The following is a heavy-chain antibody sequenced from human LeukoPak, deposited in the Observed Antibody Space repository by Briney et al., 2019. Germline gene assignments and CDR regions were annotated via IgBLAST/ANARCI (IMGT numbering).Heavy chain of an antibody. CDR1: GFTFSSYR. CDR3: AREGDDFWSGLPYYFDY. CDR2: IKQDGSEK. Sequence: GGSLRLSCAASGFTFSSYRMSWVRQAPGKGLEWVANIKQDGSEKYYVDSVKGRFTISRDNAKNSLYLQMNSLRAEDTAVYYCAREGDDFWSGLPYYFDYWGQGTLVTVSS. J-gene: IGHJ4*02. V-gene: IGHV3-7*01. D-gene: IGHD3-3*01.